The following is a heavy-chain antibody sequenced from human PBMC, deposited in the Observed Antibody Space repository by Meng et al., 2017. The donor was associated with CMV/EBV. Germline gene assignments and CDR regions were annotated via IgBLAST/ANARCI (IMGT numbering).Heavy chain of an antibody. Sequence: KVSCKGSGYSVTSYWIGWVRQMPGKGLEWMGIIYPGDSDTRYSPSFQGQVTISADKSISTAYLQWSSLKASDTAMYYCARPRSYSLPEPPDAFDIWGQGTMVTVSS. D-gene: IGHD1-26*01. CDR2: IYPGDSDT. CDR1: GYSVTSYW. CDR3: ARPRSYSLPEPPDAFDI. V-gene: IGHV5-51*01. J-gene: IGHJ3*02.